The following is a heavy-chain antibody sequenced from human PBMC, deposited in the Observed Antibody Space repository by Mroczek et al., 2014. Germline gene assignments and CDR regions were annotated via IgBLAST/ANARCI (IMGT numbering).Heavy chain of an antibody. V-gene: IGHV4-34*01. CDR1: GGSFSGYY. D-gene: IGHD5-24*01. Sequence: QVQLQQWGAGLLKPSETLSLTCAVYGGSFSGYYWSWIRQPPGKGLEWIGEINHSGSTNYNPSLKSRVTISVDTSKNQFSLKLSSVTAADTAVYYCARGRDEVRDGYSGAIYYYYYYMDVWGKGTTVTVSS. J-gene: IGHJ6*03. CDR3: ARGRDEVRDGYSGAIYYYYYYMDV. CDR2: INHSGST.